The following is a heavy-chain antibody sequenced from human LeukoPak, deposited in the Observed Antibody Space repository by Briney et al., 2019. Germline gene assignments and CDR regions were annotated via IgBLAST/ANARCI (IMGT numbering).Heavy chain of an antibody. CDR3: AKDGGLWVSAHWGDS. V-gene: IGHV3-23*01. J-gene: IGHJ4*02. Sequence: GGSQRLSCAASGFTFSSYTMSWVRQAPGKGLEWVSTITTSDGNTYYADSVKGRFTVSRDNSKNTLFLQMNSLRAEDTAVYYCAKDGGLWVSAHWGDSWGRGTLVTVSS. CDR2: ITTSDGNT. D-gene: IGHD7-27*01. CDR1: GFTFSSYT.